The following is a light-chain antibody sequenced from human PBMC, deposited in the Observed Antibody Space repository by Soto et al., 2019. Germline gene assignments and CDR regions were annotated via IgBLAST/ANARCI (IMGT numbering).Light chain of an antibody. CDR2: GAS. CDR3: QQYGSSPWT. Sequence: EIVLTQSPGTLSLSPGERATLSCRASQSVSSSYLAWYQQKPGQAPRLLIYGASSRATGIPDRFSGSGSGTDSTPNISRMENEECEVYYCQQYGSSPWTLGQGNKVDIK. J-gene: IGKJ1*01. CDR1: QSVSSSY. V-gene: IGKV3-20*01.